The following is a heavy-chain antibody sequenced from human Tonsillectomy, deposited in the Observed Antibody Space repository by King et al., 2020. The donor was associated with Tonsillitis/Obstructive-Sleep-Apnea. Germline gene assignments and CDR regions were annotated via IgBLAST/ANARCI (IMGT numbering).Heavy chain of an antibody. CDR2: TYYRSKWYH. J-gene: IGHJ4*02. CDR3: AREGAGFFY. Sequence: VQLQQSGPGLVKPSETLSLTCAISGDSVSSNSSAWNWIRQSPSGGLEWLRRTYYRSKWYHDYAISVKSRITINPDTSKNQFSLQLNSVTPEDTAVYYCAREGAGFFYWGQGTLVTVSS. D-gene: IGHD4/OR15-4a*01. V-gene: IGHV6-1*01. CDR1: GDSVSSNSSA.